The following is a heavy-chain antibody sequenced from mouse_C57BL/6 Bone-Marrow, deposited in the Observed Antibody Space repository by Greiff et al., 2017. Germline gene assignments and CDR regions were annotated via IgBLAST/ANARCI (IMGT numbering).Heavy chain of an antibody. CDR1: GYTFTSYG. CDR2: IYPRSGNT. V-gene: IGHV1-81*01. J-gene: IGHJ3*01. Sequence: VHLVESGAELARPGASVKLSCKASGYTFTSYGISWVKQRTGQGLEWIGEIYPRSGNTYYNEKFKGKATLTADKSSSTAYMELRSLTSEDSAVYFCAKNVITTGVAKGFAYWGQGTLVTVSA. CDR3: AKNVITTGVAKGFAY. D-gene: IGHD1-1*01.